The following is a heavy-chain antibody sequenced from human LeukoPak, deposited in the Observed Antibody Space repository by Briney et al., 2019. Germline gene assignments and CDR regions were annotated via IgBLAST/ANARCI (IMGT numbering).Heavy chain of an antibody. CDR2: ISAYNGNT. D-gene: IGHD3-10*01. J-gene: IGHJ4*02. Sequence: ASVKVSCKASGYTFTSYGISWVRQAPGQGLEWMGWISAYNGNTNYAQKLQGRVTMTTDTSTSTAYMELRSLRSDDTAVYYCARDIGLDQQYGSGGYWGQGTLVTVSS. CDR3: ARDIGLDQQYGSGGY. CDR1: GYTFTSYG. V-gene: IGHV1-18*01.